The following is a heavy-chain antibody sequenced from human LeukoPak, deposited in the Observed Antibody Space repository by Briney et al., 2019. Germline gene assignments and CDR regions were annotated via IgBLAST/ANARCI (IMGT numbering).Heavy chain of an antibody. V-gene: IGHV3-7*01. CDR2: IKQDGSEK. J-gene: IGHJ4*02. CDR1: GCTFSNYW. D-gene: IGHD3-10*01. CDR3: ARDWVSVVRGASFDY. Sequence: GGSLRLSCAASGCTFSNYWMSWVRLAPGKGLEWVANIKQDGSEKYYVDSVKGRFTISRDNAKNSLYLQMNSLRVEDTAVYYCARDWVSVVRGASFDYWGQGTLVTVSS.